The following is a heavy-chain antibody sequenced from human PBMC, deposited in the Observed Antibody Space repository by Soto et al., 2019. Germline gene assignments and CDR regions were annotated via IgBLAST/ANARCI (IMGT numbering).Heavy chain of an antibody. CDR2: IDPSDSQT. J-gene: IGHJ4*02. V-gene: IGHV5-10-1*01. CDR3: ARGTALGYFDY. CDR1: VSSLSAYW. D-gene: IGHD1-1*01. Sequence: TVASLKISFTASVSSLSAYWITSVRQKPRKGLEWMGRIDPSDSQTYYSPSFRGHVTISVTKSITTVFLQWSSLRAEETGVYYCARGTALGYFDYWGQGILVTVSS.